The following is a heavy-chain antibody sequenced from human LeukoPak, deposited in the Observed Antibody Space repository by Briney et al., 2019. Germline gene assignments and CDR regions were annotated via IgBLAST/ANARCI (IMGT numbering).Heavy chain of an antibody. J-gene: IGHJ4*02. CDR2: IKQDGSEK. V-gene: IGHV3-7*01. CDR1: GFTFSSKW. Sequence: AGSLRLSCEASGFTFSSKWMSWVRQAPGKGLEWVANIKQDGSEKYYVDSVKGRFTISRDNAKNSLYLQMNSLRAEDTAVYYCASQWEPDYWGQGTLVTVSS. CDR3: ASQWEPDY. D-gene: IGHD1-26*01.